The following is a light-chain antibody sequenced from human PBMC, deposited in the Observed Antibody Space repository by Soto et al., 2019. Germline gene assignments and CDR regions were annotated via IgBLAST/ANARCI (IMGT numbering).Light chain of an antibody. CDR3: QQYRSSLTWT. J-gene: IGKJ1*01. CDR2: AAS. CDR1: QSVTSNY. Sequence: EVVLTQSPGTVSLSPGERATLSCRASQSVTSNYLAWYQQKPGQAPRLLIYAASSRATGIPDRFSGSGSGTDFSLTISRLEPEDFAVYYCQQYRSSLTWTFSQGTKVEIK. V-gene: IGKV3-20*01.